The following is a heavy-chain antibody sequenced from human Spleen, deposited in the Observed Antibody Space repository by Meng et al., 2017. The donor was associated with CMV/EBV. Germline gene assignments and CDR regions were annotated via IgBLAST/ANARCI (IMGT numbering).Heavy chain of an antibody. CDR2: ISGSGAGK. CDR1: FPFSSYD. J-gene: IGHJ4*02. V-gene: IGHV3-23*01. D-gene: IGHD3-22*01. Sequence: FPFSSYDMSWVRQAPGKGLEWVSGISGSGAGKYYADSVKGRFIISRDNSKNTLYLQMNSLRAEDAAIYYCAKLDNYDSSGYSGYFHYWGQGTLVTVSS. CDR3: AKLDNYDSSGYSGYFHY.